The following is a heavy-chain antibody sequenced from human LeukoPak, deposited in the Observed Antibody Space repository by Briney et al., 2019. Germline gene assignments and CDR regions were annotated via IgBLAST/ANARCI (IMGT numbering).Heavy chain of an antibody. CDR3: ARGGLGSSWSNWFDP. D-gene: IGHD6-13*01. Sequence: SETLSLTCTVSGGSISSHYWSWIRQPPGKGLEWIGYIYYSGSTNYNPSLKSRVTISVDTSKNQFSLKLSSVTAADTAVYYCARGGLGSSWSNWFDPWGREPWSPSPQ. CDR1: GGSISSHY. J-gene: IGHJ5*02. CDR2: IYYSGST. V-gene: IGHV4-59*11.